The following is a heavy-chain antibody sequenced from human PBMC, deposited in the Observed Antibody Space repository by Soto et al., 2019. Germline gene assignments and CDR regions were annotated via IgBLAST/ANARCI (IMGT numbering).Heavy chain of an antibody. D-gene: IGHD1-26*01. CDR1: GYTFTAYY. V-gene: IGHV1-2*02. CDR3: ARALSFGSGTFDY. J-gene: IGHJ4*02. Sequence: QVQLVQSGAEVKKPGASVKVSCKTSGYTFTAYYFHWVRQAPGQGLEWMGCINPDSGGTKYAQKFQGRVTMTRDTSITTAYMDLSSLRSDDTAFYYCARALSFGSGTFDYWGQGTLVTVSS. CDR2: INPDSGGT.